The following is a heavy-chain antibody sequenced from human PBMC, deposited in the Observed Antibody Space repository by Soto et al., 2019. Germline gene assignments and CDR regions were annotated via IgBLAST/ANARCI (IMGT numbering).Heavy chain of an antibody. V-gene: IGHV3-53*01. CDR1: GFSVSGSS. CDR3: ATDYSKYYYYYGMDV. J-gene: IGHJ6*02. Sequence: PGGSLRLSCVVSGFSVSGSSIFWVRQATGKGLEWVSLMHRGGSTDNADSVKGRFTTSRDNAKNSLYLQMNSLRAEDTAVYYCATDYSKYYYYYGMDVWGQGTTVTVSS. CDR2: MHRGGST. D-gene: IGHD4-4*01.